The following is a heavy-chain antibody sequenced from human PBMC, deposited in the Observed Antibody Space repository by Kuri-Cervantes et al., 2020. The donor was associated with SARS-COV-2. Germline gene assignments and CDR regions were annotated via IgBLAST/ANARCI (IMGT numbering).Heavy chain of an antibody. D-gene: IGHD2-8*01. J-gene: IGHJ3*01. CDR2: ISRTSVTI. V-gene: IGHV3-48*01. Sequence: GGSLRLSCAASGFTFSGYNMNWVRQAPGKGLEWVSYISRTSVTIFYTDSVEGRFTISRDNAKDSLFLQMDSLRAEDTAVHYCARGYCTNGVCYSRAFDVWGQGTKVTVSS. CDR1: GFTFSGYN. CDR3: ARGYCTNGVCYSRAFDV.